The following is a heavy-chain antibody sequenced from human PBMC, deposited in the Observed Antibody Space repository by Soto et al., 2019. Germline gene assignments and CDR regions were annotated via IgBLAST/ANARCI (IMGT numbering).Heavy chain of an antibody. CDR1: GFTFSSYA. CDR2: VSGSGGST. V-gene: IGHV3-23*01. Sequence: GGSLRLSCAASGFTFSSYAMSWVRQAPGKGLEWVSAVSGSGGSTYYADSVKGRFTIDRDNSKNTLYLQMNSLRAEDTAVYYCAKPAAAGPVYYFDYWGQGTLVTVSS. CDR3: AKPAAAGPVYYFDY. J-gene: IGHJ4*02. D-gene: IGHD6-13*01.